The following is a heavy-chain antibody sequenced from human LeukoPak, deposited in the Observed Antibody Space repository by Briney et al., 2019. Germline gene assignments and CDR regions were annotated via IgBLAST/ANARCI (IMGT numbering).Heavy chain of an antibody. D-gene: IGHD3-10*01. V-gene: IGHV3-21*01. CDR3: ARDRTNILLWFGELNYYYMDV. J-gene: IGHJ6*03. CDR1: GFTFSSYS. CDR2: ISSSSSYI. Sequence: GGSLRLSCAASGFTFSSYSMNWVRQAPGKGLEWVSSISSSSSYIYYADSVKGRFTISRDNAKNSLYLQMNSLRAEDTAVYYCARDRTNILLWFGELNYYYMDVWGKGTTVTVSS.